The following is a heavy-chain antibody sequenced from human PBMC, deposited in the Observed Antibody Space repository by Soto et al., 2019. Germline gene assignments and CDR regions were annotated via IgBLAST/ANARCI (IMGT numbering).Heavy chain of an antibody. Sequence: GGSLRLSCAASGFTFSSYGMHWVRQAPGKGLEWVAVIWYDGSNKYYADSVKGRFTISRDNSKNTLYLQMNSLRAEDTAVYYCARDGYYDFWSGYYMLDYYYYGMDVWGQGTTVTVSS. J-gene: IGHJ6*02. V-gene: IGHV3-33*01. CDR2: IWYDGSNK. CDR3: ARDGYYDFWSGYYMLDYYYYGMDV. CDR1: GFTFSSYG. D-gene: IGHD3-3*01.